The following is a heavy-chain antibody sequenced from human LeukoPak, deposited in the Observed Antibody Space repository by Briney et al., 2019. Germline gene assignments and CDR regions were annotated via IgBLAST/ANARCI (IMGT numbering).Heavy chain of an antibody. CDR2: ISGSGGST. CDR3: AKSLAAAGSDFDY. Sequence: GSLRLSCAASGFTFSSYAMRWVRQAPGKGLEWVSAISGSGGSTYYADSVEGRFTISRDNSKNTLYLQMNSLRAEDTAVYYCAKSLAAAGSDFDYWGQGTLVTVSS. J-gene: IGHJ4*02. V-gene: IGHV3-23*01. CDR1: GFTFSSYA. D-gene: IGHD6-13*01.